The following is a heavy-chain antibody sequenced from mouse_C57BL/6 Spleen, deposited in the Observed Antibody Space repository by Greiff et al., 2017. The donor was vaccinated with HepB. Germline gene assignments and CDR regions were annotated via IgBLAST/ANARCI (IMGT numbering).Heavy chain of an antibody. CDR1: GYTFTSYW. V-gene: IGHV1-74*01. J-gene: IGHJ2*01. Sequence: QVQLKQPGAELVKPGASVKVSCKASGYTFTSYWMHWVKQRPGQGPEWIGRIHPSDSDTNYNQKFKGKATLTVDKSSSTAYMQLSSLTSEDSAVYYCAIEEDYGSSGFDYWGQGTTLTVSS. CDR2: IHPSDSDT. D-gene: IGHD1-1*01. CDR3: AIEEDYGSSGFDY.